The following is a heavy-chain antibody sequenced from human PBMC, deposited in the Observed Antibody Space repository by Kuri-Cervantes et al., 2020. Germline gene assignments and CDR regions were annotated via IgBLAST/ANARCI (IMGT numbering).Heavy chain of an antibody. CDR2: IRYDGSNK. Sequence: GGSLRLSCAASGFTFSSYGMHWVRQAPGKGLEWVAFIRYDGSNKYYADSVKGRFTISRDNSKNTLYLQMISLRDEDTAVYYCAKEILEWSPPDHWGQGTLVTVSS. J-gene: IGHJ4*02. CDR3: AKEILEWSPPDH. D-gene: IGHD3-3*01. CDR1: GFTFSSYG. V-gene: IGHV3-30*02.